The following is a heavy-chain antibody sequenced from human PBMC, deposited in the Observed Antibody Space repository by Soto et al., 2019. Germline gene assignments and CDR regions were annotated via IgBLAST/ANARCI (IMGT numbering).Heavy chain of an antibody. D-gene: IGHD6-6*01. V-gene: IGHV4-61*01. J-gene: IGHJ6*02. CDR1: GGSVSSGSYY. Sequence: SETLSLTCTVSGGSVSSGSYYWSWIRQPPGKGLECIGYIYYSGSTNYNPSLKSRVTISVDTSKNQFSLKLSSVTAADTAVYYCARGSSIAGLYYGMDVWGQGTTVTVSS. CDR3: ARGSSIAGLYYGMDV. CDR2: IYYSGST.